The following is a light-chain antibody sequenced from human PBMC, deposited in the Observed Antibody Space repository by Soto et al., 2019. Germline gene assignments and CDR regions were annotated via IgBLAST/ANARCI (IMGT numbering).Light chain of an antibody. Sequence: SALSPPGSVCGSSGQSFTISCTGTISDVGGSNHVSWYQHHPGKAPKFMIYDVSKRPSGVPDRFSGSKSGNTASLTISGLQAEDEADYYCCSSAGTYTFVFGTGTKVTV. CDR1: ISDVGGSNH. CDR3: CSSAGTYTFV. V-gene: IGLV2-11*01. CDR2: DVS. J-gene: IGLJ1*01.